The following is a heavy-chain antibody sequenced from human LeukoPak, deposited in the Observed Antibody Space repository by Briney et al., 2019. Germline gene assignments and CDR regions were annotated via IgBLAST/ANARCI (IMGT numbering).Heavy chain of an antibody. CDR3: AAPVVPAAWEAFDT. Sequence: GGSLRLSCAASGFTVSSNYMSWVRQAPGKGLEWVSVIYSGGSTYYADSVKGRFTISRDNSKNTLYLQMNSLRAEDTAVYYCAAPVVPAAWEAFDTWGKGAMVTVSS. V-gene: IGHV3-66*01. D-gene: IGHD2-2*01. CDR2: IYSGGST. J-gene: IGHJ3*02. CDR1: GFTVSSNY.